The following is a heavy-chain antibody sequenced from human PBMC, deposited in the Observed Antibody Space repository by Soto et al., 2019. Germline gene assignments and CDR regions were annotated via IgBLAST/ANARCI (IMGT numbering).Heavy chain of an antibody. CDR1: GGSISSSSYY. CDR2: IYYSGST. J-gene: IGHJ3*02. V-gene: IGHV4-39*01. CDR3: ARPSYYYDSSGYYYAFDI. Sequence: QLQLQESGPGLVKPSETLSLTCTVSGGSISSSSYYWGWIRQPPGKGLEWIGSIYYSGSTYYNPSLKSRVTISVDTSKNQFSLKLSSVTAADTAVYYCARPSYYYDSSGYYYAFDIWGQGTMVTVSS. D-gene: IGHD3-22*01.